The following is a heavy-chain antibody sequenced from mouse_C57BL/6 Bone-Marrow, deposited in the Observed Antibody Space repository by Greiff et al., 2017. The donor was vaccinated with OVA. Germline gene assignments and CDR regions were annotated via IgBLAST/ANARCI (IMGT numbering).Heavy chain of an antibody. CDR1: GYTFTSYW. Sequence: VKLQESGAELVKPGASVKLSCKASGYTFTSYWMHWVKQRPGQGLEWIGMIHPNSGSTNYNEKFKSKATLTVDKSSSTAYMQLSSLTSEDSAVYYCARRSPYWYCDVWGTGTTVTVSS. V-gene: IGHV1-64*01. D-gene: IGHD6-1*01. J-gene: IGHJ1*03. CDR2: IHPNSGST. CDR3: ARRSPYWYCDV.